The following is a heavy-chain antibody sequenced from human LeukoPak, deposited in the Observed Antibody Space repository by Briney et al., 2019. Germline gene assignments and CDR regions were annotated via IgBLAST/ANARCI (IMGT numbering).Heavy chain of an antibody. V-gene: IGHV1-69*02. J-gene: IGHJ4*02. CDR3: ARVPLDYYDSSDLDY. CDR1: GGTFSSYT. D-gene: IGHD3-22*01. Sequence: GASVKVSCKASGGTFSSYTISWVRQAPGQGLEWVGRIIPILGIANYAQKFQGRVTITADKSTSTAYMELSSLRSEDTAVYYCARVPLDYYDSSDLDYWGQGTLVTVSS. CDR2: IIPILGIA.